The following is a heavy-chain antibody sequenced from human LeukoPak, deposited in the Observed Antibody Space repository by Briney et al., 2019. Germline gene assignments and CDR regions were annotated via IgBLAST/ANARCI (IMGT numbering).Heavy chain of an antibody. D-gene: IGHD2-8*02. Sequence: GGSLRLSCAASGLTFSSHWMHWVRQAPGKGLEWVANINQDGTDKYYVDSVKGRFTFSRDNAQNSLYLQMSSLRVEDTAVYYCVTYSTGLYKGLEFWGQGTQVTVSS. V-gene: IGHV3-7*03. CDR2: INQDGTDK. J-gene: IGHJ4*02. CDR3: VTYSTGLYKGLEF. CDR1: GLTFSSHW.